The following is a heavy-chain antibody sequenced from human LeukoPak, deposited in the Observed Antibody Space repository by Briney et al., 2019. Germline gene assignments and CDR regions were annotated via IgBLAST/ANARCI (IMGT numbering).Heavy chain of an antibody. Sequence: GASVKVSCKASGYTFTSYYMHWVRQAPGQGLEWMGIINPSGGSTSYAQKFQGRVTMTRDTSTSTAYMELRSLRSDDTAVYYCARVEPSTVTESFDYWGQGTLVTVSS. CDR1: GYTFTSYY. D-gene: IGHD4-17*01. J-gene: IGHJ4*02. CDR3: ARVEPSTVTESFDY. CDR2: INPSGGST. V-gene: IGHV1-46*01.